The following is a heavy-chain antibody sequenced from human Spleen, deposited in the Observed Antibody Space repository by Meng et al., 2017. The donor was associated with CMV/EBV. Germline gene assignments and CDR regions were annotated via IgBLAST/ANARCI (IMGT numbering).Heavy chain of an antibody. CDR3: ARLRKISAIFGGMDV. D-gene: IGHD3-3*01. CDR2: ISGSFGST. CDR1: GFTSYA. Sequence: GESLKISCAASGFTSYAMSWVRQAPGKGLEWVSAISGSFGSTYYADSVKGRFTISRDNAQNSLYLQMNSLRAEDTAVYFCARLRKISAIFGGMDVWGQGAPVTVSS. J-gene: IGHJ6*02. V-gene: IGHV3-23*01.